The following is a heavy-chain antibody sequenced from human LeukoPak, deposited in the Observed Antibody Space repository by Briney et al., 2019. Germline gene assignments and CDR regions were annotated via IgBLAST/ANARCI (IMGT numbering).Heavy chain of an antibody. CDR3: ARGVSGEYYYYYMDV. J-gene: IGHJ6*03. CDR2: INPNSGDT. CDR1: GYTFTGYY. Sequence: PGASVTVSCTASGYTFTGYYMHWVRQAPGQGLEWMGWINPNSGDTNYAHKFQGRVTMTRDTYISTAYMELNRLRPDDTAVYYCARGVSGEYYYYYMDVWGKGATVTVSS. D-gene: IGHD3-10*01. V-gene: IGHV1-2*02.